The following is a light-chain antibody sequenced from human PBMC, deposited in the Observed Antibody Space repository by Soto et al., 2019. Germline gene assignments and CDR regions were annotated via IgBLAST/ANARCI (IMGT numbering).Light chain of an antibody. CDR1: QSVSGSY. V-gene: IGKV3-20*01. CDR3: QQYGSSPRT. J-gene: IGKJ2*01. CDR2: GAS. Sequence: EIVLTQSPGTLSLSPGERATLSCRASQSVSGSYLAWYQQKPGQAPRLLIYGASSRATGIPDRFSGSGSGTDFPLTISRLEPEDLAVYYCQQYGSSPRTFGQGTKLEIK.